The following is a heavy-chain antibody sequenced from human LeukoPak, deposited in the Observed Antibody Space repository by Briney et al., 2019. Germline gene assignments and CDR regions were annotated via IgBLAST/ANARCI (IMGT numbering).Heavy chain of an antibody. CDR2: IIPIFGTA. CDR3: ARSRARDSTMFYCGGDCYFDY. J-gene: IGHJ4*02. Sequence: GASVKVSCKASGGTFSSYAISWVRQAPGQGLEWMGGIIPIFGTANYAQKFQGRVTITADESTSTAYMELSSLRSEDTAVYYCARSRARDSTMFYCGGDCYFDYWGQGTLVTVSS. V-gene: IGHV1-69*01. CDR1: GGTFSSYA. D-gene: IGHD2-21*02.